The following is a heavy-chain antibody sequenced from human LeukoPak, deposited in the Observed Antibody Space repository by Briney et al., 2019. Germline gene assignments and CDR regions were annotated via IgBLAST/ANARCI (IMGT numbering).Heavy chain of an antibody. J-gene: IGHJ5*02. Sequence: SETLSLTCTVSGGSISSYYWSWIRQPAGKGLEWIGRIYTSGSTNYNPSLKSRVTMSVDTSKNQFSLKLSPVTAADTAVYYCARGRYYYDSSGYYYLDPWGQGTLVTVSS. CDR3: ARGRYYYDSSGYYYLDP. CDR2: IYTSGST. D-gene: IGHD3-22*01. CDR1: GGSISSYY. V-gene: IGHV4-4*07.